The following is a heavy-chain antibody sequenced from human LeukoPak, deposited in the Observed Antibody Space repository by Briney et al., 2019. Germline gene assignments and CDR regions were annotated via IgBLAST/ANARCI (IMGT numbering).Heavy chain of an antibody. CDR3: TTITMVRGGTGNRWFDP. Sequence: GGSLRLSCAASGFTFSNAWMSWVRQAPGKGLEWVGRIKSKTDGGTTDYAAPVKGRFTISRDDSKNTLYLQMNSLKTEDTAVYYCTTITMVRGGTGNRWFDPWGQGTLVTVSS. D-gene: IGHD3-10*01. J-gene: IGHJ5*02. V-gene: IGHV3-15*01. CDR1: GFTFSNAW. CDR2: IKSKTDGGTT.